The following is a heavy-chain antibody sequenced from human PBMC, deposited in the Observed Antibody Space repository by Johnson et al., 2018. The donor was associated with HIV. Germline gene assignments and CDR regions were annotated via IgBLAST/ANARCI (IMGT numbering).Heavy chain of an antibody. D-gene: IGHD5-24*01. CDR3: ARDAHGYNPNDAFDI. CDR1: GFTFDDYA. J-gene: IGHJ3*02. CDR2: ISWNSGSI. Sequence: DVQLVESGGGLVQPGRSLRLSCAASGFTFDDYAMHWVRQAPGKGLEWVSGISWNSGSIGYADSVKGRFTISRDNAKNSLYRHMNSLKPEDTAVYYCARDAHGYNPNDAFDIWGHGTMVTVSS. V-gene: IGHV3-9*01.